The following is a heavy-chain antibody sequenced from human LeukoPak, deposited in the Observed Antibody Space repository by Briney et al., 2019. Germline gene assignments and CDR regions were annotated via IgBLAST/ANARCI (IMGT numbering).Heavy chain of an antibody. V-gene: IGHV1-2*02. CDR2: INPNSGGT. J-gene: IGHJ4*02. D-gene: IGHD6-6*01. CDR3: ARTANSIATTAYSSSSIDY. CDR1: GYTFTGYY. Sequence: ASVKVSCKASGYTFTGYYMHWVRQAPGQGLEWMGWINPNSGGTNYAQKFQGRVTMTRDTSISTVYMELSSLKSEDTALYYCARTANSIATTAYSSSSIDYWGQGTLVTVSS.